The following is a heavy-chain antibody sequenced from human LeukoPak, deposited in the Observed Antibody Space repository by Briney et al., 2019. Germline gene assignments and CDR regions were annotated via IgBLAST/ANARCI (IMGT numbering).Heavy chain of an antibody. Sequence: GGPLRLSCAASGFTFSSYGMHWVRQAPGKGLEWVAFIRYDGSNEYYADSVKGRFTISRDNSKNTLYLQMNSLRAEDTAVYYCAKLTAVAAPFDYWGQGTLVTVSS. J-gene: IGHJ4*02. CDR2: IRYDGSNE. D-gene: IGHD6-19*01. CDR1: GFTFSSYG. V-gene: IGHV3-30*02. CDR3: AKLTAVAAPFDY.